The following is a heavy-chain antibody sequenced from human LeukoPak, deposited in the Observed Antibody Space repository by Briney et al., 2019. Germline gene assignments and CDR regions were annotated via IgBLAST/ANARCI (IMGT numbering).Heavy chain of an antibody. V-gene: IGHV3-74*01. J-gene: IGHJ4*02. CDR1: GFTFSPYW. CDR3: ARGTALQDY. D-gene: IGHD2-2*02. Sequence: PGGSLRLSCAASGFTFSPYWMHWVRHGPGKGLVWVSDINSDGTITHYADSVKGRFTVSRDNAQDTLYLQMNSLRAEDTAVYYCARGTALQDYWGQGTLVTVSS. CDR2: INSDGTIT.